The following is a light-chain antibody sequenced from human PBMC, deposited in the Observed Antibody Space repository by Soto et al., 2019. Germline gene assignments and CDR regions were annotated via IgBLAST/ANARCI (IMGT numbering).Light chain of an antibody. J-gene: IGKJ2*01. CDR2: GAS. Sequence: EIVLTQSPGTLSLSPGERATLSCRASQSVSHSYLAWYQQKPGQAPRLLIYGASNRATGIPDRFSGSGSGTDFNLTIRKMEPEDFAMYYCQQYGDSSQTFDQGTKLEIK. CDR3: QQYGDSSQT. CDR1: QSVSHSY. V-gene: IGKV3-20*01.